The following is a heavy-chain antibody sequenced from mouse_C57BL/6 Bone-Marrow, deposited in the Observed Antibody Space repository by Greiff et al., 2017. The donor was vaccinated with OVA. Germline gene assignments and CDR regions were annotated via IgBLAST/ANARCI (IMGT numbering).Heavy chain of an antibody. D-gene: IGHD1-1*01. Sequence: EVQLQQSGPVLVKPGASVKMSCKASGYTFTDYYMNWVKQSHGKSLEWIGVINPYNGGTSYNQKFKGKATLTVDKSSSTAYMELNSLTSEDSAVYYCAARPHYDGSSPYYFDYWGQGTTLTVSS. CDR2: INPYNGGT. V-gene: IGHV1-19*01. J-gene: IGHJ2*01. CDR1: GYTFTDYY. CDR3: AARPHYDGSSPYYFDY.